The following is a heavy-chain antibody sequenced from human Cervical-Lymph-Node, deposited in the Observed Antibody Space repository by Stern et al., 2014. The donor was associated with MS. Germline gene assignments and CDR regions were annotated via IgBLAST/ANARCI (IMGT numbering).Heavy chain of an antibody. D-gene: IGHD3-10*01. CDR1: GYTFSTYG. Sequence: QVQLAQSGAEVKKPGASVKVSCKPSGYTFSTYGITWVRQAPGQGPEWMGWISGHNGNTNFAERFQGRLTMTTDTSTRTAYMELRSLRYDDTAVYFCARDPGGYFHGMDVWGQGTTVTVSS. CDR3: ARDPGGYFHGMDV. V-gene: IGHV1-18*01. J-gene: IGHJ6*02. CDR2: ISGHNGNT.